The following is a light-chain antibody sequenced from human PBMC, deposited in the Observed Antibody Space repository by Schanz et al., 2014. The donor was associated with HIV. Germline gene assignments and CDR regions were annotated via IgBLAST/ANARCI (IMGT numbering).Light chain of an antibody. CDR3: QSFDRSLGRVV. CDR1: SSNIGTGFD. J-gene: IGLJ2*01. CDR2: ADT. V-gene: IGLV1-40*01. Sequence: QSVLTQPPSLSGAPGQRVTISCTGSSSNIGTGFDVHWYQLLPGTAPKVLIFADTKRPSGVPDRFSGSKSVNSASLAITGLQAEDEADYYCQSFDRSLGRVVFGGGTKLTVL.